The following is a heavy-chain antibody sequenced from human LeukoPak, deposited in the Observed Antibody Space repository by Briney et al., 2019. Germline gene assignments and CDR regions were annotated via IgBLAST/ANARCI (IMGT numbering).Heavy chain of an antibody. CDR1: GYTVSQFH. V-gene: IGHV1-2*06. CDR3: ARDRAFDHTGHPMFNH. D-gene: IGHD2-8*02. CDR2: LNPTTGHR. Sequence: GASVTVSFTASGYTVSQFHIQWVRQAPGQGLEWVGRLNPTTGHRDYAEKFRGRVTMTADTAINTAYMELSWLTSDGTAVYYCARDRAFDHTGHPMFNHWGQGTLVTVSS. J-gene: IGHJ4*02.